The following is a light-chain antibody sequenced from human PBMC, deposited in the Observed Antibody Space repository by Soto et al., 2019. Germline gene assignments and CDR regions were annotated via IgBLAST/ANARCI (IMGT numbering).Light chain of an antibody. CDR3: CSYSGRSTVI. Sequence: QSALTQPASVSGSPGQSITISCTGTSSDVGGYNYVSWFQQHPGEAPKLIIYDVINRPSGVSNRFSGSKSGNTASLTISGLQAEDEGDYYCCSYSGRSTVILGGGTKLTVL. CDR2: DVI. CDR1: SSDVGGYNY. J-gene: IGLJ2*01. V-gene: IGLV2-14*01.